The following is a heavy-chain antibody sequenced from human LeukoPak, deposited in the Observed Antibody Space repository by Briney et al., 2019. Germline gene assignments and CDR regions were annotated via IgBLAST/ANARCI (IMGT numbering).Heavy chain of an antibody. CDR3: AKDLTPSLNTYYYDIFLSPY. J-gene: IGHJ4*02. D-gene: IGHD3-22*01. CDR1: GFTFSSYA. V-gene: IGHV3-23*01. Sequence: GSLRLSCAASGFTFSSYAMSWVRQAPGKGLEWVSAISGSGSSTYYADSVKGRFTISRDNSKNTLYLQMNSLRAEDTAVYYCAKDLTPSLNTYYYDIFLSPYWGQGTLVTVSS. CDR2: ISGSGSST.